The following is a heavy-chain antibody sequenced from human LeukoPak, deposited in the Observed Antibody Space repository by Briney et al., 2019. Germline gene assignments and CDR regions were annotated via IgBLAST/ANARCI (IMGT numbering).Heavy chain of an antibody. CDR1: GFTFSSYS. Sequence: VQPGGSLRLSCAASGFTFSSYSMNWVRPAPGKGLEWVSYISSSSSTIYYADSVRGRFTISRDNAKNSLYLQMSSLRDEDTAMYYCAKGFSVDSTPLSYWGQGTLVSVSS. CDR2: ISSSSSTI. J-gene: IGHJ4*02. CDR3: AKGFSVDSTPLSY. D-gene: IGHD2-21*02. V-gene: IGHV3-48*02.